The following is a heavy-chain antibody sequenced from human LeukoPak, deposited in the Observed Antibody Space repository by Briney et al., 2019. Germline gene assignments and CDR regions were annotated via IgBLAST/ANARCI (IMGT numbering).Heavy chain of an antibody. CDR3: ARDLRVGANYYYYYYMDV. J-gene: IGHJ6*03. V-gene: IGHV3-53*01. Sequence: GGSLRLSCAASGFTVSSNYMSWVRQAPGKGLEWVSVIYSGGSTYYADSVKGRFTISRDNSKNTLYLQMNSLRADDTAVYYCARDLRVGANYYYYYYMDVWGKGTTVTISS. CDR1: GFTVSSNY. CDR2: IYSGGST. D-gene: IGHD1-26*01.